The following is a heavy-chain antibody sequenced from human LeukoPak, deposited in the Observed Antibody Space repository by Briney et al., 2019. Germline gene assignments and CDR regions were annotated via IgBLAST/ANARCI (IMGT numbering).Heavy chain of an antibody. J-gene: IGHJ6*02. CDR2: IIPILGIA. CDR3: ARGVDARFGELSSGMDV. D-gene: IGHD3-10*01. CDR1: GGTFSSYA. Sequence: SVKLSCKASGGTFSSYAISWVRQAPGQGLEWMGRIIPILGIANYAQKFQGRVTITADKSTSTAYMELSSLRSEDTAVYYCARGVDARFGELSSGMDVWGQGTTVTVSS. V-gene: IGHV1-69*04.